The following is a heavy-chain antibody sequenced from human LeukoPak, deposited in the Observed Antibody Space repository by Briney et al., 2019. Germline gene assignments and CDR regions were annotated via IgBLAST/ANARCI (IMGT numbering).Heavy chain of an antibody. V-gene: IGHV4-34*01. CDR2: INHSGST. CDR3: ATGVRRYSTLFDY. D-gene: IGHD2-8*01. J-gene: IGHJ4*02. CDR1: GGSFSGYY. Sequence: PSETLSLTCAVYGGSFSGYYWSWIRQPPGKGLEWIGEINHSGSTNYNPSLKSRVTISVDTSKNQFSLKLSSVTAADTSVYYCATGVRRYSTLFDYWGQGTLVTVSS.